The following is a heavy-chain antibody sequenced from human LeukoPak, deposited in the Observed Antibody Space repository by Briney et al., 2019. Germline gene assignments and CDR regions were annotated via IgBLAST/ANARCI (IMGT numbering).Heavy chain of an antibody. J-gene: IGHJ5*02. Sequence: SETLSLTCTVSGGSISSSSYYWGWIRQPPGKGLEWIGGIYYSGSTYYNPSLKSRVTISVDTSKNQFSLKLSSVTAADTAVYYCARDSRAGWFDPWGQGTLVTVSS. V-gene: IGHV4-39*07. CDR3: ARDSRAGWFDP. CDR1: GGSISSSSYY. CDR2: IYYSGST. D-gene: IGHD3-10*01.